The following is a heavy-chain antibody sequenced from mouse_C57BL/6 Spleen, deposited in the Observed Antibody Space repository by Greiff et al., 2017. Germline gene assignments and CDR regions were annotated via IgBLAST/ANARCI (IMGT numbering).Heavy chain of an antibody. D-gene: IGHD1-1*01. CDR2: ISSGSSTI. V-gene: IGHV5-17*01. Sequence: EVKLVESGGGLVKPGGSLKLSCAASGFTFSDYGMHWVRQAPEKGLEWVAYISSGSSTIYYADTVKGRFTISRDNAKNTLFLQMTSLRSEDTAMYYCARDYGSRYGWYFDVWGTGTTVTVSS. CDR3: ARDYGSRYGWYFDV. CDR1: GFTFSDYG. J-gene: IGHJ1*03.